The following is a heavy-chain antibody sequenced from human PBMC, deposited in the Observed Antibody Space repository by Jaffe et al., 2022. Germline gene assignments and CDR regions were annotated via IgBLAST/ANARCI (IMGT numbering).Heavy chain of an antibody. CDR3: ARDSCSGGSCYPGSIDY. J-gene: IGHJ4*02. CDR2: IYYSGST. V-gene: IGHV4-61*01. Sequence: QVQLQESGPGLVKPSETLSLTCTVSGGSVSSGSYYWSWIRQPPGKGLEWIGYIYYSGSTNYNPSLKSRVTISVDTSKNQFSLKLSSVTAADTAVYYCARDSCSGGSCYPGSIDYWGQGTLVTVSS. CDR1: GGSVSSGSYY. D-gene: IGHD2-15*01.